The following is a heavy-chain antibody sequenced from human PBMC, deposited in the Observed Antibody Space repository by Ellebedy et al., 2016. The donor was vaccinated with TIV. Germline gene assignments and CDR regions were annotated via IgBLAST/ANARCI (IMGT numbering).Heavy chain of an antibody. V-gene: IGHV3-23*01. CDR2: ISDSGTGT. D-gene: IGHD3-22*01. CDR1: CFTFSSSA. J-gene: IGHJ3*02. Sequence: GESLKISCAASCFTFSSSAMSWVRPAPGKGLEWVSGISDSGTGTYYAEYVKGRFTISRDNYKNTLYLEMNSLRDEDTAIYYCEKEVITMIVVVIRDDAFDIWGQGTMVTVSS. CDR3: EKEVITMIVVVIRDDAFDI.